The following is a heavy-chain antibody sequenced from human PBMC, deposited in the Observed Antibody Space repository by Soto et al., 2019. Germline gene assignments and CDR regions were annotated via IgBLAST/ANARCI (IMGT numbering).Heavy chain of an antibody. J-gene: IGHJ6*02. V-gene: IGHV3-7*03. CDR1: RLTFRNYW. CDR2: IKEDGSEE. D-gene: IGHD2-15*01. Sequence: GGSLRLSCAAPRLTFRNYWMSWVRQAPGKGLEWVASIKEDGSEEYYVDSVKGRFTISRDNAKNSLYLQMNSLRVEDTAVHYCAKVAPNFYYFYGMDVWGQGTTVTVSS. CDR3: AKVAPNFYYFYGMDV.